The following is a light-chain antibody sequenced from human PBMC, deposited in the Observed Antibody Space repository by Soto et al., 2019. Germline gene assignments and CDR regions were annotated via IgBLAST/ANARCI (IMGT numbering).Light chain of an antibody. CDR2: GAS. CDR1: QSVSSN. Sequence: EIVMTQSPATLSVSPGERATLSCRASQSVSSNLAWYQQKPGQAPRLLIYGASTRATGIPARFSGSGSGTDFTLTISSLEPEDFAVYYCKQRSNWPPTFGGGTKVDIK. V-gene: IGKV3-15*01. CDR3: KQRSNWPPT. J-gene: IGKJ4*01.